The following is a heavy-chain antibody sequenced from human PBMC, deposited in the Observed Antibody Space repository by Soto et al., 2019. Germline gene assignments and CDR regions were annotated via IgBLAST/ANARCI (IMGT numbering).Heavy chain of an antibody. V-gene: IGHV1-69*13. Sequence: SVKVSCKASGGTFSSYAISWARQAPGQGLEWMGGIIPIFGTANYAQKFQGRVTITADESTSTAYMELSSLRSEDTAVYYCARDYYGSGSYPNAFDIWGQGTMVTVSS. J-gene: IGHJ3*02. CDR2: IIPIFGTA. D-gene: IGHD3-10*01. CDR1: GGTFSSYA. CDR3: ARDYYGSGSYPNAFDI.